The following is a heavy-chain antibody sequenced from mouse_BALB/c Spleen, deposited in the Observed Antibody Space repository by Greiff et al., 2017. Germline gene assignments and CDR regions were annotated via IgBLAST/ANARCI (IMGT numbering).Heavy chain of an antibody. J-gene: IGHJ3*01. CDR1: GFTFSSYA. CDR3: ARGSGWFAY. CDR2: INSGGST. V-gene: IGHV5-6-5*01. Sequence: EVQLVESGGGLVKPGGSLKLSCAASGFTFSSYAMSWVRQTPEKRLEWVASINSGGSTYYPDSVKGRFTISSDNARNILYLQMSSLRSEDTAMYYCARGSGWFAYWGQGTLVTVAA.